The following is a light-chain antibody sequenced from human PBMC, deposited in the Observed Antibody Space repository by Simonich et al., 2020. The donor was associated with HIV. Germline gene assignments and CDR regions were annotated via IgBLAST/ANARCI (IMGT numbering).Light chain of an antibody. CDR3: QQYYSTPPT. CDR1: RGLLYISNNKNY. CDR2: WAA. V-gene: IGKV4-1*01. J-gene: IGKJ1*01. Sequence: DIVMTQSPDSLPVSLGERATINSKSSRGLLYISNNKNYLAWYKQKPGQPPKLLSYWAATRESGVPDRFSASGSGTDFTLTISSLQAEDVAVYYCQQYYSTPPTFGQGTKVEIK.